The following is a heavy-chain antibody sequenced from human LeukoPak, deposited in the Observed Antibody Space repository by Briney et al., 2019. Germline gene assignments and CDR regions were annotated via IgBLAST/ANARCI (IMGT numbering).Heavy chain of an antibody. CDR1: GGSISSSSYYW. J-gene: IGHJ4*02. Sequence: ETLPLTCTVSGGSISSSSYYWMHWVRQAPGKGLVWVSRINSDGSSTSYADSVKGRFTISRDNAKNTLYLQMNSLRAEDTAVYYCARGDRVVVVPAAEVEQTHSFGDWGQGTLVTVSS. CDR3: ARGDRVVVVPAAEVEQTHSFGD. V-gene: IGHV3-74*01. D-gene: IGHD2-2*01. CDR2: INSDGSST.